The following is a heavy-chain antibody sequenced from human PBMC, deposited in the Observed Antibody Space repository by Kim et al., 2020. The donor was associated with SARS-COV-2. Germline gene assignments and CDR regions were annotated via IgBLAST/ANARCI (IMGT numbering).Heavy chain of an antibody. CDR2: VYYSGST. CDR3: ARHYGSGRPYFDY. CDR1: GGSINNYY. V-gene: IGHV4-59*08. D-gene: IGHD3-10*01. Sequence: SETLSLTCTLSGGSINNYYWSWIRQPPGKGLQWIGYVYYSGSTNYNPSLKSRVTISVDTSKSQFSLKLSSVTAADTAVYYCARHYGSGRPYFDYWGQGTLVTVSS. J-gene: IGHJ4*02.